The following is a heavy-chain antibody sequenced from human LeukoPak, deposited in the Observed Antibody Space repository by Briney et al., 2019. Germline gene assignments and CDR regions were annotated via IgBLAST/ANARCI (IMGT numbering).Heavy chain of an antibody. D-gene: IGHD3-16*01. J-gene: IGHJ4*02. CDR3: ARGGGTLDY. CDR1: GDSISSYY. V-gene: IGHV4-59*01. Sequence: PSETLSLTCTVSGDSISSYYWSWIRQPPGKGLEWIGYIYDSGKTNYNASLISRVTISEDTSKNQSALYLTSVPPADTAVYYCARGGGTLDYWGQGTLVTVSS. CDR2: IYDSGKT.